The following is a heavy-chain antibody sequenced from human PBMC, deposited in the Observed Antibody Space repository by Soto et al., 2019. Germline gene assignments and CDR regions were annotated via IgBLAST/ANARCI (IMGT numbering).Heavy chain of an antibody. CDR2: ISADNGNG. Sequence: ASVKVSCKASGYGFRDYGISWVGQAPGQGLEWMGWISADNGNGNYAQKFQGRVTMTTDPSPSTAYMEMRSLRAADTAVYYCARDSSGTTAYSYWGQ. CDR1: GYGFRDYG. CDR3: ARDSSGTTAYSY. D-gene: IGHD3-22*01. V-gene: IGHV1-18*04. J-gene: IGHJ4*01.